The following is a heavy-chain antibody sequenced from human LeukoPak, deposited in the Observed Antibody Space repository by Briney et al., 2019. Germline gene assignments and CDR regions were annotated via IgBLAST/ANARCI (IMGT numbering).Heavy chain of an antibody. D-gene: IGHD6-13*01. CDR1: GGSISSYY. Sequence: SETLSLTCTVSGGSISSYYWSWIRQPPGKGLEWIGYIYYSGSTNYNPSLKSRVTISVDTSKNQFSLKLSSVTAADTAVYYCARDLAAAGTAAFDYWGQGTLVTVSS. CDR3: ARDLAAAGTAAFDY. V-gene: IGHV4-59*12. J-gene: IGHJ4*02. CDR2: IYYSGST.